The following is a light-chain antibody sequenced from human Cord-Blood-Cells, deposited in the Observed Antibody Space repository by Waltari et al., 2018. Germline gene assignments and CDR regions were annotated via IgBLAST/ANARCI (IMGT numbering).Light chain of an antibody. CDR3: SSYAGSNNFGYV. CDR1: SRAVGSSDY. Sequence: QSALTQRSSASASPGQSVTISCTGTSRAVGSSDYVSCYQQHLGKSPKLMIYEVSKRPSGFPDRFSGSKSGNTASLTVSGLQAEDEADYYCSSYAGSNNFGYVFGTGTKVTVL. V-gene: IGLV2-8*01. J-gene: IGLJ1*01. CDR2: EVS.